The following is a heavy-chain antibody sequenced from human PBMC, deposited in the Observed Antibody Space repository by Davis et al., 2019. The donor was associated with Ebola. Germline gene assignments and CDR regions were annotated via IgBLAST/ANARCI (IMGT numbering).Heavy chain of an antibody. CDR2: IKQDGSEK. CDR3: ARGSYGY. CDR1: GGSISSGGYY. J-gene: IGHJ4*02. V-gene: IGHV3-7*03. D-gene: IGHD5-18*01. Sequence: PSETLSLTCTVSGGSISSGGYYWSWVRQAPGKGLEWVANIKQDGSEKYYVDSVKGRFTISRDNAKNSLYLQMNSLRAEDTAVYYCARGSYGYWGQGTLVTVSS.